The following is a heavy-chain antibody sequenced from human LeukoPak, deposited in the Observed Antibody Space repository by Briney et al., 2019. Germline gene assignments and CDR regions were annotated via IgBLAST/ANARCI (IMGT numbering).Heavy chain of an antibody. CDR1: GYTFTSYG. D-gene: IGHD3-16*02. V-gene: IGHV1-18*01. CDR3: ARDYDYVWGSYRSAGSDAFDI. CDR2: ISAYNRNT. Sequence: ASVKVSCKASGYTFTSYGISRVRLAPGQGLEWMGWISAYNRNTNYAQKLQRRVTMTTDTSTSTAYMELRSLRSDDTAVYYCARDYDYVWGSYRSAGSDAFDIWGQGTMVTVSS. J-gene: IGHJ3*02.